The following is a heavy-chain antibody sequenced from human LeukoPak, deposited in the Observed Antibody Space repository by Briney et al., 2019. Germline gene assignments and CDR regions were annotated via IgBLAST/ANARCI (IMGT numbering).Heavy chain of an antibody. Sequence: GGSLRLSCAASGFTFSSYSMNWVPQAPGKGLEWVSSISNSSSYIYYADSVKGRFTISRDNAKNSLYLQMNSLRAEDTAVYYCASFDYYDSSGYHYFDYWGQGTLVTVSS. CDR3: ASFDYYDSSGYHYFDY. V-gene: IGHV3-21*01. J-gene: IGHJ4*02. CDR2: ISNSSSYI. D-gene: IGHD3-22*01. CDR1: GFTFSSYS.